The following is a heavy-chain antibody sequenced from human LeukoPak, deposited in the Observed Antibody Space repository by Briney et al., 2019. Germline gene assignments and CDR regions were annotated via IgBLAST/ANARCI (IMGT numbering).Heavy chain of an antibody. CDR2: IRYDGSNK. D-gene: IGHD3-16*01. V-gene: IGHV3-30*02. J-gene: IGHJ4*02. CDR1: GFTFSSYG. CDR3: AKDVFGKRYYFDY. Sequence: GGSLRLSCAASGFTFSSYGMHWVRQAPAKGLEWVAFIRYDGSNKYYADSVKGRFTISRDNSKNTLYLQMNSLRAEDTAVYCCAKDVFGKRYYFDYWGQGTLVTVSS.